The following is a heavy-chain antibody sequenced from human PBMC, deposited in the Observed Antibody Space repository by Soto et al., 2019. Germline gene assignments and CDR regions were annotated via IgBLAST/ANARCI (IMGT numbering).Heavy chain of an antibody. Sequence: GGSLRLSCAASGFTFSDYYMSWIRQAPGKGLEWVSYISSSGSTIYYADSVKGRFTFSRDNAKNSLYLQMNSLRAEDTAVYYCARAWYSSSWFWFDPWGQGTLVTV. D-gene: IGHD6-13*01. CDR2: ISSSGSTI. V-gene: IGHV3-11*01. CDR3: ARAWYSSSWFWFDP. J-gene: IGHJ5*02. CDR1: GFTFSDYY.